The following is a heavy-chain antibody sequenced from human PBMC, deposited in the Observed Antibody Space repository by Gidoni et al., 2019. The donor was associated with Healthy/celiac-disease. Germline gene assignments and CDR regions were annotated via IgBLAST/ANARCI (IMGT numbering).Heavy chain of an antibody. D-gene: IGHD5-12*01. CDR3: ARDLSGYDGNY. Sequence: EVQLVESGGGLVQPGGSLRLSCAASGFTFSSYWMRWVRQAPGKGLEWVANIKQDGSEKYYVDSVKGRFTSSRDNAKNSLYLQMNSLRAEDTAVYYCARDLSGYDGNYWGQGTLVTVSS. CDR2: IKQDGSEK. V-gene: IGHV3-7*05. J-gene: IGHJ4*02. CDR1: GFTFSSYW.